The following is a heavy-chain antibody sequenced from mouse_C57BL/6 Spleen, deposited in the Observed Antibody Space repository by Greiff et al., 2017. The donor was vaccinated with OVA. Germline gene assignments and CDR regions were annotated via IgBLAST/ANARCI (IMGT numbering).Heavy chain of an antibody. J-gene: IGHJ4*01. V-gene: IGHV1-52*01. CDR2: IDPSDSET. D-gene: IGHD2-5*01. CDR1: GYTFTSYW. CDR3: ARGGSNYEGAMDY. Sequence: QVQLKQPGAELVRPGSSVKLSCKASGYTFTSYWMHWVKQRPIQGLEWIGNIDPSDSETHYNQKFKDKATLTVDKSSSTAYMQLSSLTSEDSAVYYCARGGSNYEGAMDYWGQGTSVTVSS.